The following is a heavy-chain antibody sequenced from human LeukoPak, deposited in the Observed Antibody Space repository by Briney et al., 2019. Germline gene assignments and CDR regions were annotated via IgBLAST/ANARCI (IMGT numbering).Heavy chain of an antibody. J-gene: IGHJ4*02. CDR3: ARGRNATAYYDFWSGYSSFDY. V-gene: IGHV4-34*01. D-gene: IGHD3-3*01. CDR1: GGSFSGYY. CDR2: INHSGST. Sequence: SETLSLTCAVYGGSFSGYYWSWIRQPPGKGLEWIGEINHSGSTNYNPSLKSRVTISVDTSKNQFSLKLSSVTAADTAVYYCARGRNATAYYDFWSGYSSFDYWGQGTLVTVSS.